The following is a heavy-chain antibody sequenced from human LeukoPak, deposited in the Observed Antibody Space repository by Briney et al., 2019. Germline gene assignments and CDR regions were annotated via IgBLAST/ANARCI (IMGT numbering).Heavy chain of an antibody. V-gene: IGHV1-24*01. CDR3: ATGDSSGHYDAFDI. D-gene: IGHD3-22*01. CDR1: GYTLTELS. CDR2: FDPEDGET. J-gene: IGHJ3*02. Sequence: ASVKVSCKVSGYTLTELSMHWVRQAPGKGLEWMGGFDPEDGETIYAQKFQGRVTMTEDTSTDTAYMELSSLRSEDTAVYYCATGDSSGHYDAFDIWGQGTMVTVSS.